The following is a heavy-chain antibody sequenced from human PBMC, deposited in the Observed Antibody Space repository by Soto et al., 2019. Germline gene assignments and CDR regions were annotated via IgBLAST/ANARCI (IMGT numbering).Heavy chain of an antibody. CDR3: ASESSSSVS. J-gene: IGHJ4*02. D-gene: IGHD6-6*01. Sequence: QVQLQQWGAGLLKPSETLSLTCAVYGGSFSGYYWSWIRQPPGKGLEWIGEINQSGSTNYNPSLKSRVTISVDTSKNPFSLKLSSVTAADTAVYYCASESSSSVSWGQGTLVTVSS. CDR2: INQSGST. V-gene: IGHV4-34*01. CDR1: GGSFSGYY.